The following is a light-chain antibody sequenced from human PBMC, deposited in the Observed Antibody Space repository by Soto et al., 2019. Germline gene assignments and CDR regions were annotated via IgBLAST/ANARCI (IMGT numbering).Light chain of an antibody. Sequence: EIVLTQSPGTLSLSPGERATLSCRASQSVSRSYLAWYQQKPGQAPRLLIYGASGRATGIPDRFTGSGSGTDFTLTISRLEPEDFAVYSCQHYGDSSYTFGQGTKLEIK. CDR3: QHYGDSSYT. CDR2: GAS. V-gene: IGKV3-20*01. CDR1: QSVSRSY. J-gene: IGKJ2*01.